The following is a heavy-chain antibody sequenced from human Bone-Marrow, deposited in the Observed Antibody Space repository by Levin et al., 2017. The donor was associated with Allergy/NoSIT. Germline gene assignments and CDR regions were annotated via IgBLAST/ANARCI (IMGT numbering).Heavy chain of an antibody. CDR1: GFSLSPSGMC. CDR2: IDWDDDK. D-gene: IGHD3-22*01. Sequence: SGPTLVKPTQTLTLTCTFSGFSLSPSGMCVSWIRQPPGKALEWLALIDWDDDKYYSTSLKTRLTISKDTSKNQVVLTMTNMDPVDTATYYCARSKYYDSSGYHFDYWGQGTLVTVSS. CDR3: ARSKYYDSSGYHFDY. J-gene: IGHJ4*02. V-gene: IGHV2-70*01.